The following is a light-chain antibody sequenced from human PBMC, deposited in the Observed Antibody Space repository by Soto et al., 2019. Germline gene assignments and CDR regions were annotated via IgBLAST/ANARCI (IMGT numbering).Light chain of an antibody. V-gene: IGLV2-14*01. Sequence: QSALTQPASVSGSPGQSITISYTGTTSDVGGYNYVSWYQQHPGKVPKLIIYEVSNRPSGISNRFSGSKSGNTASLTISGLQAEDEADYYCSSYRSSSTYVFGTGTKLTVL. J-gene: IGLJ1*01. CDR2: EVS. CDR1: TSDVGGYNY. CDR3: SSYRSSSTYV.